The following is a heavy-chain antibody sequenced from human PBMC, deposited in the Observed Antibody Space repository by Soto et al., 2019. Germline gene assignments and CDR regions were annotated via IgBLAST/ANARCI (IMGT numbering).Heavy chain of an antibody. D-gene: IGHD1-26*01. J-gene: IGHJ4*02. CDR1: GYTFTSYY. CDR2: INPSGGST. Sequence: GASVKVSCKASGYTFTSYYMHWVRQAPGQGLEWMGIINPSGGSTSYAQKFQGRITMTRDTSTSTVYMEVSSLRSEDTAVYYCARTSGTAGDLYYFDYWGQGTLVTVSS. CDR3: ARTSGTAGDLYYFDY. V-gene: IGHV1-46*01.